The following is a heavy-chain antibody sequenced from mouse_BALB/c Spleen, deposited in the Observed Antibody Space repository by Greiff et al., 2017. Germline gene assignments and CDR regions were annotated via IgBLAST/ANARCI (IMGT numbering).Heavy chain of an antibody. J-gene: IGHJ2*01. V-gene: IGHV1S127*01. CDR2: IDPSDSYT. CDR3: TRLNYGSRVLDY. D-gene: IGHD1-1*01. CDR1: GYTFTSYW. Sequence: QVQLQQSGAELVKPGASVKMSCKASGYTFTSYWMHWVKQRPGQGLEWIGVIDPSDSYTSYNQKFKGKATLTVDTSSSTAYMQLSSLTSEDSAVYYCTRLNYGSRVLDYWGQGTTLTVSS.